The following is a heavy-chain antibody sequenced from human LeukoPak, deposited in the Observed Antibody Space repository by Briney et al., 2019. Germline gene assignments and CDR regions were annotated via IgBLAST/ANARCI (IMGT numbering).Heavy chain of an antibody. D-gene: IGHD3-3*01. CDR3: ARDHRFLEWYQFDY. CDR2: VKHDGSEK. CDR1: GLTFSTYW. J-gene: IGHJ4*02. V-gene: IGHV3-7*03. Sequence: AGSLRLSCAVSGLTFSTYWMSWVRQAPGQGLEWVANVKHDGSEKYYVDSVKGRFTISRDNAKNSLFLQMNSLRDEDTAVYYCARDHRFLEWYQFDYWGQGTLVTVSS.